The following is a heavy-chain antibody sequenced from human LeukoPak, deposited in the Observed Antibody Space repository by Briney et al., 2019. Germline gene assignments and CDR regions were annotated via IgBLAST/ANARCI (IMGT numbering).Heavy chain of an antibody. Sequence: GGSLRLSCAASGFTFSTNWVHWVRDAPGKGLVWVSGIKGDGTSTTYEDSVKGRFTISRDNAMNTLYLQMNSLRAEDTAVYYCASDQEREYSGYDPFDRWGQGTLVTVSA. D-gene: IGHD5-12*01. CDR3: ASDQEREYSGYDPFDR. J-gene: IGHJ5*02. V-gene: IGHV3-74*01. CDR1: GFTFSTNW. CDR2: IKGDGTST.